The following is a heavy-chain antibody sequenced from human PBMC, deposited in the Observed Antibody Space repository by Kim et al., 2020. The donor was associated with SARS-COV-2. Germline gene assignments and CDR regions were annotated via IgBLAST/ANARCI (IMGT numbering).Heavy chain of an antibody. CDR1: GFTFSSYG. CDR2: IWYDGSNK. Sequence: GGSLRLSCAASGFTFSSYGMHWVRQAPGKGLEWVAVIWYDGSNKYYADSVKGRFTISRDNSKNTLYLQMNSLRAEDTAVYYCASWKMATMYNAFDIWGQGTMVTVSS. CDR3: ASWKMATMYNAFDI. D-gene: IGHD5-12*01. J-gene: IGHJ3*02. V-gene: IGHV3-33*01.